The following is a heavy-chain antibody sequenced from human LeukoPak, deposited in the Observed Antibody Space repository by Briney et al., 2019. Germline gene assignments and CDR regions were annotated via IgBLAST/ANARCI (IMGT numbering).Heavy chain of an antibody. Sequence: PGGSLRLSCAASGFTFSSYWMHWVRQAPGKGLVWVSRINSDGSSTTYADSVKGRFTISRDNAKNSVYLQMNRLRAEDTAVYYCARVRREMKRSLGRTTEYSYYYYMDVWGKGTTVTISS. CDR3: ARVRREMKRSLGRTTEYSYYYYMDV. CDR1: GFTFSSYW. V-gene: IGHV3-74*01. CDR2: INSDGSST. J-gene: IGHJ6*03. D-gene: IGHD1/OR15-1a*01.